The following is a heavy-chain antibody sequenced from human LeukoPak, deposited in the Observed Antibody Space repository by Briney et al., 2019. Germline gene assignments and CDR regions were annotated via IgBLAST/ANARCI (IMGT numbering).Heavy chain of an antibody. V-gene: IGHV3-7*03. CDR1: GFPFSGYW. CDR2: IKQDGSVK. Sequence: GGSLRLSCAASGFPFSGYWMHWVRQAPGKGLEWVANIKQDGSVKYYVDSVKGRFTISRDNAKNSLYLQMNSLRAEDTAVYYCALGPKDERWRLVGARTWGQGTLVTVSS. D-gene: IGHD1-26*01. CDR3: ALGPKDERWRLVGART. J-gene: IGHJ4*02.